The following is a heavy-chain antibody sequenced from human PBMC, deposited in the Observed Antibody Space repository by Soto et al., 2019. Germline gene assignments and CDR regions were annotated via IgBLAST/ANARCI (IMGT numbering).Heavy chain of an antibody. Sequence: EMQLVETGGDLIQPGGSLRLSCAASGFTVRTNFMNWVRQAPGKGLEWDSIIYNGGRPDYADSVKGRFTVSRDNSKNTLYLQMNSLRVEDTGVYYCAREEGSAYNFGYGMDVWGQGTTVTVSS. CDR1: GFTVRTNF. V-gene: IGHV3-53*02. CDR3: AREEGSAYNFGYGMDV. D-gene: IGHD5-18*01. CDR2: IYNGGRP. J-gene: IGHJ6*02.